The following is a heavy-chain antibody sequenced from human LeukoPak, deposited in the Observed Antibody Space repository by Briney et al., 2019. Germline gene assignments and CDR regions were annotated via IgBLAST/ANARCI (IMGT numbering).Heavy chain of an antibody. V-gene: IGHV3-23*01. J-gene: IGHJ4*02. CDR2: ISGSGGST. CDR1: GFTFSSYA. D-gene: IGHD5-12*01. Sequence: PGGSLRLSCAASGFTFSSYAMSWVRQAPGKGLEWVSAISGSGGSTYYADSVKGRFTISRDNAKNSLYLQMNSLRAEDTAVYYCARDSRGYSGYDSIPSSNDYWGQGTLVTVSS. CDR3: ARDSRGYSGYDSIPSSNDY.